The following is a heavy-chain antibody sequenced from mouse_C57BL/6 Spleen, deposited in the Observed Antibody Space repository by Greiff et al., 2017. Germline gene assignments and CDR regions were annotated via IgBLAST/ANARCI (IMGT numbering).Heavy chain of an antibody. CDR2: INPNNGGT. CDR3: ARGAYYSNPAWFAY. J-gene: IGHJ3*01. D-gene: IGHD2-5*01. Sequence: DVQLQESGPELVKPGASVKIPCKASGYTFTDYNMDWVKPSHGKSLEWIGDINPNNGGTIYNQKFKGKATLTVDKSSSTAYMELRSLTSEDTAVYYCARGAYYSNPAWFAYWGQGTLVTVSA. V-gene: IGHV1-18*01. CDR1: GYTFTDYN.